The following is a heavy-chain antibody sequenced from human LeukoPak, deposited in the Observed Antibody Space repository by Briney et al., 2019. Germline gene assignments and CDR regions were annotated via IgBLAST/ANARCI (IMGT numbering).Heavy chain of an antibody. CDR3: ARDDDILTGSPGGY. D-gene: IGHD3-9*01. V-gene: IGHV3-33*01. Sequence: PGGSLRLSCAASGFTFSSYGMHWVRQAPGKGLEWVAVIWYGGSNKYYADSVKGRFTISRDNSKNTLYLQMNSLRAEDTAVYYCARDDDILTGSPGGYWGQGTLVTVSS. CDR2: IWYGGSNK. J-gene: IGHJ4*02. CDR1: GFTFSSYG.